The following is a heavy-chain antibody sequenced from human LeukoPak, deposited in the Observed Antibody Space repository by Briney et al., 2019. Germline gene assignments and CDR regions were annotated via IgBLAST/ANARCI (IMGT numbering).Heavy chain of an antibody. J-gene: IGHJ3*02. CDR2: IYHSGST. Sequence: SETLSLTCTVSGYSISSGYYWGWIRQPPGKGREWIGSIYHSGSTYYNPSLKSRVTISVDTSKNQFSLKLSSVTAADTPVYYCARAPTVTNAFDIWGQGTMVTVSS. CDR1: GYSISSGYY. D-gene: IGHD4-17*01. CDR3: ARAPTVTNAFDI. V-gene: IGHV4-38-2*02.